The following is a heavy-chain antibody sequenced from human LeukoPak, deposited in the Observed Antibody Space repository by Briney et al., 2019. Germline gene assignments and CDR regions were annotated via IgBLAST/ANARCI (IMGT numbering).Heavy chain of an antibody. CDR2: IYYSGST. CDR1: GGSISSYY. V-gene: IGHV4-59*08. Sequence: SETLSLTCTVSGGSISSYYWSWIRQPPGKGLEWIGYIYYSGSTNYNPSLKSRVTISVDTSKNQFSLKLSSVTAADTAVYYCARLSGGYSYGSIDYWGQGTLATVSS. CDR3: ARLSGGYSYGSIDY. D-gene: IGHD5-18*01. J-gene: IGHJ4*02.